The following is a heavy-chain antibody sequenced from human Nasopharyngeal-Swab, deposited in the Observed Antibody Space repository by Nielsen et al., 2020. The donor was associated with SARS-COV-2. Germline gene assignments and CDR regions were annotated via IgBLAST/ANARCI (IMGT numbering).Heavy chain of an antibody. CDR3: ARGDRIAVAGTFSLTDYYYGMNV. V-gene: IGHV3-11*05. J-gene: IGHJ6*02. CDR2: ISSSSSYT. D-gene: IGHD6-19*01. CDR1: GFTFSDYY. Sequence: GESLKIPCAASGFTFSDYYMSWLRQAPVKVLEWVSYISSSSSYTNYADSVKGRFTISRDNAKNSLYLQMNSLRAEDTAVYYCARGDRIAVAGTFSLTDYYYGMNVWGQGTTVTVSS.